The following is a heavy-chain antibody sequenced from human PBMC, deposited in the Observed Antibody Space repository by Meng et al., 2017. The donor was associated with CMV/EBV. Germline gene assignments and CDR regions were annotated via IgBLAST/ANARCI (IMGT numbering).Heavy chain of an antibody. CDR1: GGSTSSSSYY. Sequence: LQLAESGPGLVKPSGTLSLTCTVSGGSTSSSSYYWGWIRQPPGKGLEWIGSIYYSGSTYYNPSLKSRVTISVDTSKNQFSLKLSPVTAADTAVYYCARGVVTMIVVYDPWGQGTLVTVSS. CDR3: ARGVVTMIVVYDP. CDR2: IYYSGST. J-gene: IGHJ5*02. D-gene: IGHD3-22*01. V-gene: IGHV4-39*07.